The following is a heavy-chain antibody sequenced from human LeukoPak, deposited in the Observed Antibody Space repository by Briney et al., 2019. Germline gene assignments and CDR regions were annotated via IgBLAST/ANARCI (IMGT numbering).Heavy chain of an antibody. CDR2: AGNKAKSYTT. CDR1: GFMFSDYY. V-gene: IGHV3-72*01. Sequence: GGSLRLSCAASGFMFSDYYMDWVRQAPGKGLEWVGRAGNKAKSYTTQYAASVKGRFTISRDDSKNSLYLQMNTLKTEDTAVCYCAADYRGYYYGMDVWGQGTTVTVSS. J-gene: IGHJ6*02. CDR3: AADYRGYYYGMDV.